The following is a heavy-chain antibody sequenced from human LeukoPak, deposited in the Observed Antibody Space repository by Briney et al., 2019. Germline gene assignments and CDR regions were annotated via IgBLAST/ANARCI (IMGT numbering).Heavy chain of an antibody. Sequence: SETLSLTCTVSGASITGYYWSWIRQPPGKGLEWIANIYDSGSTNYDPSLKSRVTISVDTSKNQFSLKLNSVTAADTAVYFCARKDGDLWGQGTLVTVSS. J-gene: IGHJ4*02. CDR1: GASITGYY. V-gene: IGHV4-59*12. CDR2: IYDSGST. CDR3: ARKDGDL.